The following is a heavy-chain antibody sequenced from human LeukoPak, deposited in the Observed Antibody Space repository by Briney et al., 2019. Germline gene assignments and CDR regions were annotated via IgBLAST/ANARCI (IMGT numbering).Heavy chain of an antibody. Sequence: PSETLSLTCAVSAYSISSSNWWGWIRQPPRKGLEWIGYIYYSGSTYYNPSLKSRVTMSVDTSKNQFSLKLSSVTAVDTAVYYCARTYGDYAFDYWGQGTLVTVSS. CDR3: ARTYGDYAFDY. D-gene: IGHD4-17*01. CDR1: AYSISSSNW. J-gene: IGHJ4*02. V-gene: IGHV4-28*01. CDR2: IYYSGST.